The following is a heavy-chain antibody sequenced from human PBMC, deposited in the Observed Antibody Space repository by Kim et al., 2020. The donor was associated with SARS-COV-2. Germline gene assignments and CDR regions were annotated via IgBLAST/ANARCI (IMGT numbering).Heavy chain of an antibody. J-gene: IGHJ4*02. CDR2: ISTYNGDT. CDR1: GYTFTVYG. CDR3: IREGDAGGGSYYFAY. Sequence: ASVKVSCKASGYTFTVYGISWVRQAPGQGLEWMGWISTYNGDTRYVQKFQGRVTLTTDTSTNTAYMELRSLRSDDTAFYYCIREGDAGGGSYYFAYWGQGTLVTVSS. V-gene: IGHV1-18*04. D-gene: IGHD2-8*02.